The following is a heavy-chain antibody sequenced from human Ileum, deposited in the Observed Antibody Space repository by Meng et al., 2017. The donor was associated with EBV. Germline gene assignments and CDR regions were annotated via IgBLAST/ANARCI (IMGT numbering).Heavy chain of an antibody. V-gene: IGHV3-21*01. J-gene: IGHJ4*02. CDR1: GFVFSDYT. CDR2: ISSRSNYI. CDR3: AKDEAIGF. Sequence: EGHLVGSGGGLVNRGGSMRLFCAASGFVFSDYTMNWVRQAPGKGLEWVSSISSRSNYIHYADSVRGRFTISRDNGENALFLQMDSLRDEDTAVYYCAKDEAIGFWGQGTLVTVSS.